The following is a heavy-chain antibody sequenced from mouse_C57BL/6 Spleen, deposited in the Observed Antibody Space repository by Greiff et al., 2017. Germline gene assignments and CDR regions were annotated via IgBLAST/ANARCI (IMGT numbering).Heavy chain of an antibody. CDR1: GFTFSDYG. V-gene: IGHV5-17*01. Sequence: EVQLQESGGGLVKPGGSLKLSCAASGFTFSDYGMHWVRQAPEKGLEWVAYISSGSSTIYYADTVKGRFTISRDNAKNTLFLQMTSLRSEDTAMYYCARGYDYDDGYYAMDYWGQGTSVTVSS. CDR2: ISSGSSTI. J-gene: IGHJ4*01. CDR3: ARGYDYDDGYYAMDY. D-gene: IGHD2-4*01.